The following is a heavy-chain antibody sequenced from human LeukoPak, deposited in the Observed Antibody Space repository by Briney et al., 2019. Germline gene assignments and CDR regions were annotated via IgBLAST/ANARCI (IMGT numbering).Heavy chain of an antibody. D-gene: IGHD2-21*02. CDR2: IYYSGST. V-gene: IGHV4-30-4*07. CDR1: GGSISSGGYS. Sequence: SETLSLTCAVSGGSISSGGYSWSWIRQPPGKGLEWIGYIYYSGSTYYNPSLKSRVTISVDTSKNQFSLKLSSVTAADTAVYYCARVTANAFDIWGQGTMVTVSS. J-gene: IGHJ3*02. CDR3: ARVTANAFDI.